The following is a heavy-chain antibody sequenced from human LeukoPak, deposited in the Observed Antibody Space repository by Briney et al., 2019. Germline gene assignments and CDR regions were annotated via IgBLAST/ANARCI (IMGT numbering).Heavy chain of an antibody. CDR1: DGSISSYY. J-gene: IGHJ4*02. CDR3: ARATYISSRASQLGY. CDR2: IHSSGTT. Sequence: SETLSLTCIVADGSISSYYWSWIRQPPGKGLEWMGYIHSSGTTNYSPSLKSRITMSLDTSKNQFSLRLRSVTAADTAMYYCARATYISSRASQLGYWGQGTLVTVSS. V-gene: IGHV4-59*01. D-gene: IGHD6-13*01.